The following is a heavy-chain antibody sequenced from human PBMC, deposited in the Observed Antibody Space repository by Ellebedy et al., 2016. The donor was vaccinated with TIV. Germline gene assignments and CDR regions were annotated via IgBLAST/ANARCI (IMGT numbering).Heavy chain of an antibody. CDR2: INHSGST. CDR1: GGSFSGYY. CDR3: ARGREQWHRFDY. J-gene: IGHJ4*02. Sequence: SETLSLTXAVYGGSFSGYYWSWIRQHPGKGLEWIGEINHSGSTNYNPSLKSRVTVSVDTSKNQFSLKLSSVTAADMAVYYCARGREQWHRFDYWGQGTLVTVSS. D-gene: IGHD6-19*01. V-gene: IGHV4-34*01.